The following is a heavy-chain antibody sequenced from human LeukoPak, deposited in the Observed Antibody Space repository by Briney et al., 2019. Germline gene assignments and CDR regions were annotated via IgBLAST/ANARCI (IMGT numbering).Heavy chain of an antibody. CDR3: ATDYYDRSGDYTVDY. J-gene: IGHJ4*02. CDR1: GFTFRDYA. Sequence: GGSLRLSCAASGFTFRDYAMSWVRQAPGKGLEWVSVISGTGDTTHYADSVKGRLTLSRDNSQNTVFLQMNSLRAEDTAVYYCATDYYDRSGDYTVDYWGQGSLVTVSS. CDR2: ISGTGDTT. V-gene: IGHV3-23*01. D-gene: IGHD3-22*01.